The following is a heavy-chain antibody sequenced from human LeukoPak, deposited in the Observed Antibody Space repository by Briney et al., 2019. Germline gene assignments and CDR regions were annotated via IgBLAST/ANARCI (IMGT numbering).Heavy chain of an antibody. CDR3: ARLPNYYYYYYMDV. Sequence: SETLSLTCTVSGGSISSSSYYWGWIRQPPGKGLEWIGSIYYSGSTYYNPSLKSRVTISVDTSKNQFSLKLSSVTAADTAVYYCARLPNYYYYYYMDVWGKGTTVIVSS. V-gene: IGHV4-39*01. CDR1: GGSISSSSYY. CDR2: IYYSGST. J-gene: IGHJ6*03.